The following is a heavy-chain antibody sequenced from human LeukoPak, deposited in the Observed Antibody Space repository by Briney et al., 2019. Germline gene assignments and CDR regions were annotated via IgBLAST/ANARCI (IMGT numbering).Heavy chain of an antibody. V-gene: IGHV4-34*01. D-gene: IGHD4-4*01. Sequence: SETLSLTCAVYGGSFSGYYWSWIRQPPGKGLEWIGEINHSGSTNYNPSLKSRVTISVDTSKNQFSLKLSSVTAADTAVCYCARGTSNYVNWGQGTLVTVSS. CDR1: GGSFSGYY. CDR2: INHSGST. CDR3: ARGTSNYVN. J-gene: IGHJ4*02.